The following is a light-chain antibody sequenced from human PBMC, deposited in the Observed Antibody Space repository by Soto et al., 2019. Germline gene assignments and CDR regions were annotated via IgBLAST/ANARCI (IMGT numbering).Light chain of an antibody. CDR2: DVS. V-gene: IGLV2-14*01. Sequence: QSALAQPASVSGSPGQSITISCTGTSSDVGGYNYVSWYQQHPGKAPKLMIYDVSNRPSGVSNRFTGSKSGNTASLTISGLQADDEADYYCSSYTSSSTLYVSRTGTKVTVL. CDR3: SSYTSSSTLYV. J-gene: IGLJ1*01. CDR1: SSDVGGYNY.